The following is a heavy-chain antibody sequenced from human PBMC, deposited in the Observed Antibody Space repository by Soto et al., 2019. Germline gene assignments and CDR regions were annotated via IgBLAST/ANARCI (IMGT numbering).Heavy chain of an antibody. D-gene: IGHD3-10*01. Sequence: GASVKVSCKASGGTFSSYAISWVRQAPGQGLEWMGGIIPIFGTANYAQKFQGRVTITADESTSTAYMELSSLRSEDTAVYYCARILWRSVRCGLPAPWYYMDVWGKGTTVTVSS. CDR3: ARILWRSVRCGLPAPWYYMDV. J-gene: IGHJ6*03. CDR1: GGTFSSYA. V-gene: IGHV1-69*13. CDR2: IIPIFGTA.